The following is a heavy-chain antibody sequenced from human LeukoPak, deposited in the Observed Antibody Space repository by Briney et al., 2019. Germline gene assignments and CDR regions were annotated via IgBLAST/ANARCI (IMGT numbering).Heavy chain of an antibody. Sequence: PGGSLRLSCAASGFTFSSYAMHWVRQAPGKGLEYVSAISSNGGSTYYANSVKGRFTISRDNSKNTLYLQMGSLRAEDMAVYYCARARGSSGSYFDYWGQGTLVTVSS. V-gene: IGHV3-64*01. D-gene: IGHD3-22*01. CDR3: ARARGSSGSYFDY. CDR2: ISSNGGST. J-gene: IGHJ4*02. CDR1: GFTFSSYA.